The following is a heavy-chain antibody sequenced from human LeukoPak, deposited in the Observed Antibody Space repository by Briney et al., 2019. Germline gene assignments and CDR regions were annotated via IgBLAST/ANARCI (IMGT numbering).Heavy chain of an antibody. CDR2: MYSGGNT. CDR1: GFSVSNNY. J-gene: IGHJ4*02. Sequence: GGSLRLSCAASGFSVSNNYMIWVRQAPGKGLEWVSIMYSGGNTYYADSVKGRFTISRDHAKNTLYLQMNSLRAEDTAVYYCARAEASSWFAYWGQGTLVTVSS. CDR3: ARAEASSWFAY. D-gene: IGHD6-13*01. V-gene: IGHV3-66*01.